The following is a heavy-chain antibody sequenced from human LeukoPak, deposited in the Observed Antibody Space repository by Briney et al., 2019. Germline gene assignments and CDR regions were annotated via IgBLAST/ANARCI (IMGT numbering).Heavy chain of an antibody. V-gene: IGHV1-2*02. CDR2: INPNSGGT. J-gene: IGHJ5*02. D-gene: IGHD2-21*02. CDR3: ARPSFVTATTNWFDP. CDR1: GYTLTGYY. Sequence: GASVKVSCKASGYTLTGYYMHWVRQAPGQGLEWMGWINPNSGGTNYAQKFQGRVTMTRDTSISTAYMELSRLRSDDTAVYYCARPSFVTATTNWFDPWGQGTLVTVSS.